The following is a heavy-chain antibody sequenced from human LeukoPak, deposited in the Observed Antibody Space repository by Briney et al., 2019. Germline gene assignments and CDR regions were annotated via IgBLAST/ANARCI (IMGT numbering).Heavy chain of an antibody. Sequence: GGSLRLSCAASGFTFTSYAMSWVRQAPGKGLQWVSAVSGSGGGAYYADSVKGRFTISRDNSKSTLYLQMNSLRAEDTAVYYCAKSDGYGLIDIWGQGTMVTVSS. J-gene: IGHJ3*02. CDR3: AKSDGYGLIDI. CDR2: VSGSGGGA. CDR1: GFTFTSYA. D-gene: IGHD3-22*01. V-gene: IGHV3-23*01.